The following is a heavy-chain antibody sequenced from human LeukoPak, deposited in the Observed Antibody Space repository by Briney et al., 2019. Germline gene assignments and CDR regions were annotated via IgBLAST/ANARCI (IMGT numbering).Heavy chain of an antibody. D-gene: IGHD3-22*01. J-gene: IGHJ4*02. CDR3: ATSEANYDSSGYYYY. Sequence: WASVKVSCKVSGYTLTELSMHWVRPAPGKGLEWMGGFDPEDGETIYAQKFQGRVTMTEDTSTDTAYMELSSLRSEDTAVYYCATSEANYDSSGYYYYWGQGTLVTVSS. V-gene: IGHV1-24*01. CDR1: GYTLTELS. CDR2: FDPEDGET.